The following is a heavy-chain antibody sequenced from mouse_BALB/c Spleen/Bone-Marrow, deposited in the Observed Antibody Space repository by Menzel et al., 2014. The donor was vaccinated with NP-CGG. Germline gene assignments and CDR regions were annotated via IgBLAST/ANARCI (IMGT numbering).Heavy chain of an antibody. CDR3: ARSGYGSSYDY. V-gene: IGHV1-80*01. CDR1: GYVFSTYW. CDR2: IYPGDGDT. J-gene: IGHJ2*01. Sequence: VKLQESGAELVRPGSSVKISCKASGYVFSTYWTNWVKQRPGQGLEWIGQIYPGDGDTNYNGKFKGTATLTADKSSSTAYMQLSSLTSEDSAVYFCARSGYGSSYDYWGLGTTLTVSS. D-gene: IGHD1-1*01.